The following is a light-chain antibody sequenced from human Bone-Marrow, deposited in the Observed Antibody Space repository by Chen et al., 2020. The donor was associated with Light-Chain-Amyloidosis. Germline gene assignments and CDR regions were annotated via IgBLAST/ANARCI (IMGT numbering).Light chain of an antibody. CDR1: RGSIATNY. CDR3: QSYQGSSQGV. V-gene: IGLV6-57*01. CDR2: EDD. Sequence: NFMLTQPHSVSESPGKTVIISCTRSRGSIATNYVQWYQQRPGSSPTTVIYEDDQRPSGVPDRFSSSIDRSSNSASHTISGLKTEDEADYYCQSYQGSSQGVFGGGTKLTVL. J-gene: IGLJ3*02.